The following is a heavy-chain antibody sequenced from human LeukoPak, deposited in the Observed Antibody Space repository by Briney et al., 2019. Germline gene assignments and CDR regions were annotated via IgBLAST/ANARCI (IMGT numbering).Heavy chain of an antibody. CDR1: GFTFSDYY. D-gene: IGHD1-26*01. Sequence: PGGSLRLSCAASGFTFSDYYMSWIRQAPGKGLEWISYITSSSSSMYYADSVKGRFTISRDNAKNSLYLQMNSLRAEDTAVYYCARVSGSYGDSAYWGQGTLVTVSS. CDR3: ARVSGSYGDSAY. V-gene: IGHV3-11*04. J-gene: IGHJ4*02. CDR2: ITSSSSSM.